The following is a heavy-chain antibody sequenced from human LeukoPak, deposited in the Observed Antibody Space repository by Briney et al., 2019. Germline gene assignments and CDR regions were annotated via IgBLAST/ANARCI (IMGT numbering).Heavy chain of an antibody. CDR3: ARNYGMDV. J-gene: IGHJ6*02. Sequence: SETLSLTCTVSGGSISSYYWSWIRQPPGKGLEWIGSIYYSGSTYYNPSLKSRVTISVDTSKNQFSLKLSSVTAADTAVYYCARNYGMDVWGQGTTVTVSS. V-gene: IGHV4-59*12. CDR2: IYYSGST. CDR1: GGSISSYY.